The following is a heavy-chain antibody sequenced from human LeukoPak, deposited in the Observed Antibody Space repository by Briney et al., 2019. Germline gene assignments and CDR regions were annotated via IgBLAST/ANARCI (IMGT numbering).Heavy chain of an antibody. V-gene: IGHV5-51*01. CDR1: GSRFTSYW. CDR3: ARHFSSSWFNWFDP. CDR2: IYPGDSDT. J-gene: IGHJ5*02. Sequence: GESLQISCKGSGSRFTSYWIGWVRQMPGKGLEGMGIIYPGDSDTRYSPSFQGQVTISADKSISTAYLQWGSLKASDTAMYYCARHFSSSWFNWFDPWGQGTLVTVSS. D-gene: IGHD6-13*01.